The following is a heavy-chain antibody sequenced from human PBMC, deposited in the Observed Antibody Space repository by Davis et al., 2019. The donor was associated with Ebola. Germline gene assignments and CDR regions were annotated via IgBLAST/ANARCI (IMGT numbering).Heavy chain of an antibody. CDR2: INSGNGNT. V-gene: IGHV1-3*01. J-gene: IGHJ4*02. Sequence: ASAKVSCKASGYTFTNYAMHWVRQAPGQRLEWMGWINSGNGNTKYSQKFQGRVTITRDTSASTAYMELGSLRSEDTAVYYCARAMFTVGGWHDYWGQGTQVTVSS. CDR3: ARAMFTVGGWHDY. CDR1: GYTFTNYA. D-gene: IGHD6-19*01.